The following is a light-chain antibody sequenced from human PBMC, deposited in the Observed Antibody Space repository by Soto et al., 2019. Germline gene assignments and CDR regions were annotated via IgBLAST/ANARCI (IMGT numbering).Light chain of an antibody. CDR3: SSFAGNKNLV. Sequence: QSALTQPPSASGSPGQSVTISCTGTSSDVGGYNYVSWYQQHPGKAPKLMISEVSKRPSGVPDRFSGSKSGNTATLTVSGLQAGDESDYYCSSFAGNKNLVFGGGTKLTV. J-gene: IGLJ2*01. V-gene: IGLV2-8*01. CDR1: SSDVGGYNY. CDR2: EVS.